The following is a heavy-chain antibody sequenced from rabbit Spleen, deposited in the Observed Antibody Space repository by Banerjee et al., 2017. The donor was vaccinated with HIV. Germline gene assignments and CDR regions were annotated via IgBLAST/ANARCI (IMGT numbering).Heavy chain of an antibody. Sequence: QSLEESGGGLVKPGASLTLTCKASGISVGISDYMCWVRQAPGKGLEWIACIDAGSGNTYYASWAKGRFTISRSTSLNTVTLQMTSLTDADTATYFCARGANNYGWDYLSRLDLWGPGTLVTVS. J-gene: IGHJ3*01. CDR2: IDAGSGNT. V-gene: IGHV1S40*01. D-gene: IGHD6-1*01. CDR3: ARGANNYGWDYLSRLDL. CDR1: GISVGISDY.